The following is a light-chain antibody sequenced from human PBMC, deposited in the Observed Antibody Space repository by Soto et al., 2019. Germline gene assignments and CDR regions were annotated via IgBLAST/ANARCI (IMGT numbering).Light chain of an antibody. CDR1: QDISSW. V-gene: IGKV1-12*01. CDR2: TTS. Sequence: DIQMTQSPSFVSASVGDRVTVTCRASQDISSWLAWYQQKPGKAPKLLIYTTSTLGSGVPSRFSGSRSGTDFTLTICGLQPEDFATYYCQQANRFPITFGQGTRLEIK. CDR3: QQANRFPIT. J-gene: IGKJ5*01.